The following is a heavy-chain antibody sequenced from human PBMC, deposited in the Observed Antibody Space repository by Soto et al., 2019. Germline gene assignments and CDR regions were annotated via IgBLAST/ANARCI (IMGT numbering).Heavy chain of an antibody. D-gene: IGHD6-19*01. CDR1: GYTLSSYY. CDR3: ARASVSGRRFDY. J-gene: IGHJ4*02. V-gene: IGHV1-46*03. CDR2: INTSGGST. Sequence: GASVKVSCKASGYTLSSYYMHWVRQAPGQGLEWMGIINTSGGSTTYAQKFQGRVTMTRGTSTSTVYMELSSLTSEDTAVYYCARASVSGRRFDYWGEGTLVTVSS.